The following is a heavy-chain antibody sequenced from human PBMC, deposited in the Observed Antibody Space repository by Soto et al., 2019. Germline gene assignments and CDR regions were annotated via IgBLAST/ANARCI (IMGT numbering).Heavy chain of an antibody. D-gene: IGHD1-7*01. Sequence: GGSLRLSCAASGFIVSDNYINWVRQAAGKGLEWVSVTYTGGYTYYADSVKGRFTISRDNSKNTLYLHMNSLRAEDTAVYYCAREVSGTSFDYWGQGTLVTVSS. V-gene: IGHV3-53*01. CDR1: GFIVSDNY. J-gene: IGHJ4*02. CDR3: AREVSGTSFDY. CDR2: TYTGGYT.